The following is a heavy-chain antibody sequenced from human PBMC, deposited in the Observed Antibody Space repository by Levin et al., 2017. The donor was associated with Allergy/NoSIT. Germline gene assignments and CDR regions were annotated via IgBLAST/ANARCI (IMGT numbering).Heavy chain of an antibody. V-gene: IGHV4-4*07. Sequence: SETLSLTCTVSGASIRSYYWSWIRQPAGKGLEWIGRIYAGGRITYNPSLKSRVTMSVDTSKNQVSLNLSPVTAADTAVYYCARFLMFVSGAVTAHWFDPWGQGTLVTVSS. CDR3: ARFLMFVSGAVTAHWFDP. CDR1: GASIRSYY. D-gene: IGHD3-16*01. J-gene: IGHJ5*02. CDR2: IYAGGRI.